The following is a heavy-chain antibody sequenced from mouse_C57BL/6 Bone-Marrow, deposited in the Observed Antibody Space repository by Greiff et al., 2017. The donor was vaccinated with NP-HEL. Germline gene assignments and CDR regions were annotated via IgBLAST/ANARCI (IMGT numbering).Heavy chain of an antibody. CDR2: IYPRSGNT. CDR1: GYTFTSYG. Sequence: QVQLQQSGAELARPGASVKLSCKASGYTFTSYGISWVKQRTGQGLEWIGEIYPRSGNTYYNEKFKGKATLTADKSSSTAYMELRSLTSEDSAVYFCARGGHYYGSSYGWYFDVWGTGTTVTVSS. V-gene: IGHV1-81*01. CDR3: ARGGHYYGSSYGWYFDV. D-gene: IGHD1-1*01. J-gene: IGHJ1*03.